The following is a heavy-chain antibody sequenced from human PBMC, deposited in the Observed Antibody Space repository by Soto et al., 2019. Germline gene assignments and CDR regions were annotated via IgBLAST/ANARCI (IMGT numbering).Heavy chain of an antibody. V-gene: IGHV3-15*01. Sequence: EVQLVESGGGLVKPGGSLRLSCAASGFTFSNAWMSWVRQAPGKGLEWVGRIKSKTDGGTTDYAAPVKGRFTISRDDSKNTLYLQMNSLKTEDTAVYYCTTSLEVTTVTTPMNSYFYYGMDVWGQATTVTVSS. CDR1: GFTFSNAW. D-gene: IGHD4-17*01. J-gene: IGHJ6*02. CDR3: TTSLEVTTVTTPMNSYFYYGMDV. CDR2: IKSKTDGGTT.